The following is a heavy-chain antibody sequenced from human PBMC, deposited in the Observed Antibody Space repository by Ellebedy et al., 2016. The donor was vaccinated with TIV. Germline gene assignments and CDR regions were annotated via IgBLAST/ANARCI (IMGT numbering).Heavy chain of an antibody. J-gene: IGHJ4*02. CDR3: ARSVFGGSADY. D-gene: IGHD3-16*01. CDR2: ISSSGSSI. CDR1: GFTFSAYS. V-gene: IGHV3-21*01. Sequence: GESLKISCVASGFTFSAYSIDWVRQAPGKGLEWVSFISSSGSSIYYADSVKGRFTISRDNARNSLYLHMNSLRVEDTAVYYCARSVFGGSADYWGQGTLVTVSS.